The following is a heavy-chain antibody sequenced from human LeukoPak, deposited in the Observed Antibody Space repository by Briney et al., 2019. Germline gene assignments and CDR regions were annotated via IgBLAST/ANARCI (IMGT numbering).Heavy chain of an antibody. Sequence: SVKVSCKASGYTFTSYGISWVRQAPGQGLEWMGGIIPIFGTANYAQKFQGRVTITTDESTSTAYMELSSLRSEDTAVYYCAGIRSAFDIWGQGTMVTVSS. J-gene: IGHJ3*02. V-gene: IGHV1-69*05. CDR1: GYTFTSYG. CDR3: AGIRSAFDI. D-gene: IGHD5-18*01. CDR2: IIPIFGTA.